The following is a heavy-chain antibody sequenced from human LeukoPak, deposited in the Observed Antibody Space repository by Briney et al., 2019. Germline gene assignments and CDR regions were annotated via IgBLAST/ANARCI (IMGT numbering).Heavy chain of an antibody. CDR1: GITFSNYG. J-gene: IGHJ4*02. CDR2: IRYDGSNK. V-gene: IGHV3-30*02. D-gene: IGHD1-20*01. Sequence: SGGSLRLSCAASGITFSNYGMHWVRQAPGKGLEWVAFIRYDGSNKYYADSVKGRFTISRDNSKNTLYLQMNSLRAEDTAVYYCAKVLTGTTGGAFGYWGQGTLVTVSS. CDR3: AKVLTGTTGGAFGY.